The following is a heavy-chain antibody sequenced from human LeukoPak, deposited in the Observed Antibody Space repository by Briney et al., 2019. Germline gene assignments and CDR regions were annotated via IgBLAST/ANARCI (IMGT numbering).Heavy chain of an antibody. Sequence: SQTLSLTCAISGDSVSSNSAAWNWIRQSPSRGLEWLGRTYYRSKWYNDYAVSVKSRITINPDTSKNQFSLKLSSVTAADTAVYYCASSERGVNYFFDYWGQGTLVTVSS. V-gene: IGHV6-1*01. CDR1: GDSVSSNSAA. CDR3: ASSERGVNYFFDY. J-gene: IGHJ4*02. D-gene: IGHD3-10*01. CDR2: TYYRSKWYN.